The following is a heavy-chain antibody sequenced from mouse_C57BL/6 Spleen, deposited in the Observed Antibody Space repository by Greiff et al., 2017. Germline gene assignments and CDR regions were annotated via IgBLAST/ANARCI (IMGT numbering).Heavy chain of an antibody. CDR3: ARDRLTGTGFAY. V-gene: IGHV3-6*01. CDR1: GYSITSGYY. D-gene: IGHD4-1*01. CDR2: ISYDGSN. Sequence: DVQLQESGPGLVKPSQSLSLTCSVTGYSITSGYYWNWIRQFPGNKLEWMGYISYDGSNNYNPSLKNRISITRDTSKNQFFLKLKSVTTEDTATYYCARDRLTGTGFAYWGQGTLVTVSA. J-gene: IGHJ3*01.